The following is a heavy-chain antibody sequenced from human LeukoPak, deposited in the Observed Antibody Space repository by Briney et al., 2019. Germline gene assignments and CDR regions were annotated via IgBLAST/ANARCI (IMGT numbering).Heavy chain of an antibody. V-gene: IGHV1-69*04. CDR3: AREEVGATIYYYYGMDV. CDR2: IIPILGIA. J-gene: IGHJ6*02. Sequence: ASVKVSCKASGGTFSSYAIIWVRQAPGQGLEWMGRIIPILGIANYAQKFQGRVTITADKSTSTAYMELSSLRSEDTAVYYCAREEVGATIYYYYGMDVWGQGTTVTVSS. D-gene: IGHD1-26*01. CDR1: GGTFSSYA.